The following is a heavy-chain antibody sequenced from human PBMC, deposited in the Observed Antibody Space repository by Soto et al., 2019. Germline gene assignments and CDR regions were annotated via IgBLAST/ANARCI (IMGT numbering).Heavy chain of an antibody. CDR1: GGTFSSYA. D-gene: IGHD2-2*01. Sequence: GASVKVSCKASGGTFSSYAISWVRQAPGQRLEWKGGIIPISGTANYAQKFQGRVTITADESTSTAYMELSSLRSEDTAVYYCARSQGSSTSLEIYYYYYYGMDVWGQGTTVTVSS. V-gene: IGHV1-69*13. J-gene: IGHJ6*02. CDR3: ARSQGSSTSLEIYYYYYYGMDV. CDR2: IIPISGTA.